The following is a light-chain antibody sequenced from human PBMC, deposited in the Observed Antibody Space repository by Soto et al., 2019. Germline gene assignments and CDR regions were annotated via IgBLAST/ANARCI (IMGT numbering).Light chain of an antibody. V-gene: IGKV3-11*01. CDR2: DAS. J-gene: IGKJ4*01. CDR3: QQRGTWPRVN. Sequence: EIVLTQSPVTLSLSPGEIATLSWSASQSVRRYLAWYQQKPGQAPRLLIYDASIRATGIPARFRGGGSETDFTLTISSLAPEDFAIYYCQQRGTWPRVNFGGGTKVDIK. CDR1: QSVRRY.